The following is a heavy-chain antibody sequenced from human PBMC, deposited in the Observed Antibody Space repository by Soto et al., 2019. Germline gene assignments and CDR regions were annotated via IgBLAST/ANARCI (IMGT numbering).Heavy chain of an antibody. CDR1: GYTLTSYA. J-gene: IGHJ4*02. D-gene: IGHD5-18*01. CDR3: SRSHSYCYGFKVD. Sequence: GASVKVSCKASGYTLTSYAMHWVRQAPGQRLEWMGWINAGNGNTKYSQRFPGRVTITRDPSARTVYMVLSSLTSEYTAVYCCSRSHSYCYGFKVDWGQGTLVTVSS. CDR2: INAGNGNT. V-gene: IGHV1-3*01.